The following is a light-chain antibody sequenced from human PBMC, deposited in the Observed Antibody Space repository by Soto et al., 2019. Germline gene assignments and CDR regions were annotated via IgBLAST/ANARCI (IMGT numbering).Light chain of an antibody. CDR2: WAS. J-gene: IGKJ4*01. CDR3: QQHYTTPLT. CDR1: QSVLYSSNNKSY. Sequence: DIVMTQSPDSLAVSLGERATINCKSSQSVLYSSNNKSYLAWYQQKPGQPPKLLIYWASTRESGVPDRFSGSGSGTDFTLTISSLQAEDVAVYYCQQHYTTPLTFGGGTKVEIK. V-gene: IGKV4-1*01.